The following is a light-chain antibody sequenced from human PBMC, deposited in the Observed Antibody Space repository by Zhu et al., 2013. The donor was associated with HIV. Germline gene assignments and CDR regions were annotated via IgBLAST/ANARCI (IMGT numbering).Light chain of an antibody. CDR2: GAS. CDR1: QSVSSSY. J-gene: IGKJ4*01. Sequence: DIVLTQSPGSLSLSRGESATLSCRASQSVSSSYLAWYQQKPGQAPRLLIYGASSRATGIPDRFSGSGSGTDFTLTISRLEPEDFAVYYCQQYDSSPLTFGGGTKVEI. V-gene: IGKV3-20*01. CDR3: QQYDSSPLT.